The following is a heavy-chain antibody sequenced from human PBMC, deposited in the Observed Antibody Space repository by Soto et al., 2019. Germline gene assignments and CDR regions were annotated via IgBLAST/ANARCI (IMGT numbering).Heavy chain of an antibody. CDR2: INPSGGST. CDR1: EDTFTSYY. V-gene: IGHV1-46*01. Sequence: GASVTVSCKASEDTFTSYYRHWVRQAPRQGLEWMGIINPSGGSTSYAQKFQGRVTMTRDTSTSTVYMELSSLRSEDTAVYYCARNLYCSSTSPAPCYYYYGMDVWGQGTTVTVSS. CDR3: ARNLYCSSTSPAPCYYYYGMDV. J-gene: IGHJ6*02. D-gene: IGHD2-2*01.